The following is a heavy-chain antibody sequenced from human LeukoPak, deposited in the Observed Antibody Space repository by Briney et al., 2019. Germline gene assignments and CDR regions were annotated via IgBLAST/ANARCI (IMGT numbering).Heavy chain of an antibody. J-gene: IGHJ6*02. Sequence: SQTLSLTCAISGDSVSSNSSAWNWIRQSPSRGLEWLGRTYYRSKWYNDYAVSVKSRITINPDTSKNQFSLQLNSVTPEDTAVYYCARDIVVVVAATPGYYYGMDVWGQGTTVTVSS. CDR3: ARDIVVVVAATPGYYYGMDV. CDR2: TYYRSKWYN. V-gene: IGHV6-1*01. D-gene: IGHD2-15*01. CDR1: GDSVSSNSSA.